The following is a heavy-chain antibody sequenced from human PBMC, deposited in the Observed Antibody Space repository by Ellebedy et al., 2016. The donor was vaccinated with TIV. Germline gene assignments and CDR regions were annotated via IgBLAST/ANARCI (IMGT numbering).Heavy chain of an antibody. D-gene: IGHD6-19*01. CDR3: ASDPVAGTAN. CDR1: GFTFSNYW. CDR2: IKPDGSEK. V-gene: IGHV3-7*01. Sequence: GESLKISXAASGFTFSNYWMSWVRQAPGKGLEWVANIKPDGSEKYYADSVKGRFTISRDNSQNTLYLQMNSLRAEDTAVYYCASDPVAGTANWGQGILVTVSS. J-gene: IGHJ4*02.